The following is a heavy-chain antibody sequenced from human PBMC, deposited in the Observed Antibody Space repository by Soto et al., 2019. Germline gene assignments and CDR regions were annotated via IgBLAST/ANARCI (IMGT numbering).Heavy chain of an antibody. V-gene: IGHV1-69*12. D-gene: IGHD2-15*01. J-gene: IGHJ4*02. CDR3: VRVVAIPGSPDN. CDR2: IVPIVDTS. CDR1: GGTFSSYA. Sequence: QVQLVQSGAEVRQPASSVKVSCKNSGGTFSSYAISWVRQAPGQGLEWMGGIVPIVDTSTYAQKFQGRVTITADESTSTAYMELSSLRSDDTAIYYCVRVVAIPGSPDNWGQGTLVTVSS.